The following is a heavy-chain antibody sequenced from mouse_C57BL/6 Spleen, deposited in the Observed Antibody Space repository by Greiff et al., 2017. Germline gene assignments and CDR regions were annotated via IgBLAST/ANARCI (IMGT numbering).Heavy chain of an antibody. CDR3: SSSSYGSSPWFAY. V-gene: IGHV1-52*01. CDR1: GYTFTSYW. D-gene: IGHD1-1*01. CDR2: IDPSDSET. Sequence: QVQLQQPGAELVRPGSSVKLSCKASGYTFTSYWMHWVKQRPIQGLEWIGNIDPSDSETHYNQKFKDKATLTVDKSSSPAYMQLSSLTSEDSAVYYCSSSSYGSSPWFAYWGQGTLVTVSA. J-gene: IGHJ3*01.